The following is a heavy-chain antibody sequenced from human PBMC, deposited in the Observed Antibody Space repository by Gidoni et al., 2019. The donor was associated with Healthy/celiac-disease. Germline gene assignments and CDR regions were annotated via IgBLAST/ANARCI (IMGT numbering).Heavy chain of an antibody. D-gene: IGHD2-21*01. J-gene: IGHJ2*01. V-gene: IGHV3-21*01. CDR3: ARDWAVVIAIEWYFDL. Sequence: EVQLVESGGGLVKPGGSLRLSCAASGFTFRSYSMNWVRQAPGKGLEWVSSISSSSSYIYYADSVKGRFTISRDNAKNSLYLQMNSLRAEDTAVYYCARDWAVVIAIEWYFDLWGRGTLVTVSS. CDR1: GFTFRSYS. CDR2: ISSSSSYI.